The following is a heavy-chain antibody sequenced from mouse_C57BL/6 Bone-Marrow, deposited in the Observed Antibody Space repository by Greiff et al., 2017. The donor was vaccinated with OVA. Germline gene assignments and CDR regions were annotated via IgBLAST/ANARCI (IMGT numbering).Heavy chain of an antibody. V-gene: IGHV5-12*01. CDR2: ISNGGGST. CDR3: ARHDYYGSSYLDY. J-gene: IGHJ2*01. Sequence: EVHLVESGGGLVQPGGSLKLSCAASGFTFSDYYMYWVRQTPEKRLEWVAYISNGGGSTYYPDTVKGRFTISRDNAKNTLYLQMSRLKSEDTAMYYCARHDYYGSSYLDYWGQGTTLTVSS. CDR1: GFTFSDYY. D-gene: IGHD1-1*01.